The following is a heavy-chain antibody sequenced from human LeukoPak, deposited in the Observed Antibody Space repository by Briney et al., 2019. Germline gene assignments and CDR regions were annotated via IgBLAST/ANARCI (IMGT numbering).Heavy chain of an antibody. CDR2: INHSGGT. CDR1: GGSFSGYY. CDR3: ALSSIAARLAFDY. Sequence: SETLSLTCAVYGGSFSGYYWSWIRQPPGKGLEWIGEINHSGGTNYNPSLKSRVTISVDTSKNQFSLKLSSVTAADTAVYYCALSSIAARLAFDYWGQGTLVTVSS. D-gene: IGHD6-6*01. V-gene: IGHV4-34*01. J-gene: IGHJ4*02.